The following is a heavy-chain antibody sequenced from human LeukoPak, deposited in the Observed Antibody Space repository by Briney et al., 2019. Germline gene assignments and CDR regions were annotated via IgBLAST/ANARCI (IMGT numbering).Heavy chain of an antibody. CDR2: ISSSGSTI. Sequence: PGGSLRLSCAGSGFPFSSHGMNWVRQAPGKGLEWVSYISSSGSTIYYADSVKGRFTISRDNAKNSLYLQMNSLRAEDTAVYYCARSGSGSYYIFGRRKNYFDYWGQGTLVTVSS. V-gene: IGHV3-48*03. J-gene: IGHJ4*02. CDR3: ARSGSGSYYIFGRRKNYFDY. D-gene: IGHD3-10*01. CDR1: GFPFSSHG.